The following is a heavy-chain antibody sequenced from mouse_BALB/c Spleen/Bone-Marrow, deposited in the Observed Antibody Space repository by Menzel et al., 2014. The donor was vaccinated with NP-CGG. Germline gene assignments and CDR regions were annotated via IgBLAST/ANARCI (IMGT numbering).Heavy chain of an antibody. J-gene: IGHJ4*01. D-gene: IGHD1-1*01. CDR2: ILPGRGST. CDR1: GYTFSSHW. CDR3: ARWDTTAMDY. V-gene: IGHV1-9*01. Sequence: VQLQQSGAELMKPGASVKISCKATGYTFSSHWIEWVKQRPGHGLEWIGEILPGRGSTNYNEKFKGKATFTSDTSSNTAYMQLSSLTSEDSAVYYCARWDTTAMDYWGQGTSVTVSS.